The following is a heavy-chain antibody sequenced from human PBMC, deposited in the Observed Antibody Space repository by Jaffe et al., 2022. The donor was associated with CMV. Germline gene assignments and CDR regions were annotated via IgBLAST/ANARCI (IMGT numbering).Heavy chain of an antibody. J-gene: IGHJ6*02. V-gene: IGHV4-59*01. D-gene: IGHD4-17*01. Sequence: QVQLQESGPGLVKPSETLSLTCTVSGGSISSYYWSWIRQPPGKGLEWIGYIYYSGSTNYNPSLKSRVTISVDTSKNQFSLKLSSVTAADTAVYYCARGDYGDYAGLLLYYGMDVWGQGTTVTVSS. CDR1: GGSISSYY. CDR3: ARGDYGDYAGLLLYYGMDV. CDR2: IYYSGST.